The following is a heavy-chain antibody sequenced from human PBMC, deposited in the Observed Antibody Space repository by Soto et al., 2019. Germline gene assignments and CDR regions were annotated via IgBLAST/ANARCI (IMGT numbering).Heavy chain of an antibody. CDR2: ISYDGSNK. J-gene: IGHJ4*02. CDR1: GFTFSSYG. V-gene: IGHV3-30*18. CDR3: AKVGWEPPGLDY. D-gene: IGHD1-26*01. Sequence: QVQLVESGGGVVQPGRSLRLSCAASGFTFSSYGMHWVRQAPGKGLEWVAVISYDGSNKYYADSVKGRFTISRDNSKNTRYLQMNSLRAEDTAVYYCAKVGWEPPGLDYWGQGTLVTVSS.